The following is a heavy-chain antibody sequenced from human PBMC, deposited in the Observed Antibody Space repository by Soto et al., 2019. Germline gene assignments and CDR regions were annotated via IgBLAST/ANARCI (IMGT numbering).Heavy chain of an antibody. Sequence: XGLLRLSCAASGFIFNSYRLNWVRQAPGKGLEWVSSMSRSSRYRYYADSVKGRFTIPRDNAKNSVYLQMNSLRAEDTAVYYCARDGGVAATLANYFDDWGQGTLVTVSS. CDR3: ARDGGVAATLANYFDD. CDR1: GFIFNSYR. CDR2: MSRSSRYR. V-gene: IGHV3-21*01. J-gene: IGHJ4*02. D-gene: IGHD2-15*01.